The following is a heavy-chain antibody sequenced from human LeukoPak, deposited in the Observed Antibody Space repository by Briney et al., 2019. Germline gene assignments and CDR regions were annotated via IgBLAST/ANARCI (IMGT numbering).Heavy chain of an antibody. Sequence: PGGSLRLSCAASGFTFSGYAMSWVRQAPGKGLEYVSVISGSGGSTHYRDSVKGRFTISRDNSKNTLYLQMNSLRVEDTVVYYCAKDGTTTITFDYWGQGTLVTVSS. CDR1: GFTFSGYA. V-gene: IGHV3-23*01. CDR3: AKDGTTTITFDY. J-gene: IGHJ4*02. CDR2: ISGSGGST. D-gene: IGHD1-1*01.